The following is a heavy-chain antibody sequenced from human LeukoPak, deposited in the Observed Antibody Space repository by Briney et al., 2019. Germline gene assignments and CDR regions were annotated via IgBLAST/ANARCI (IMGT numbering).Heavy chain of an antibody. CDR3: ARDGSSRPSEY. CDR1: GFTFSDYL. V-gene: IGHV3-7*01. CDR2: IKEDGREK. D-gene: IGHD6-6*01. J-gene: IGHJ4*02. Sequence: GGYLRLSCATSGFTFSDYLMTWVRQAPGKGLEWVANIKEDGREKYYVDSVKGRFTISRDNARKSLYLQMNSLRVDDTAMYYCARDGSSRPSEYWGQGILVTVSS.